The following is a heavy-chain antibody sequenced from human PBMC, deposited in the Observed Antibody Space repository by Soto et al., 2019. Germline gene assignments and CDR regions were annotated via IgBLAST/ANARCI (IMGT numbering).Heavy chain of an antibody. CDR3: ARERRDGYNYSDY. J-gene: IGHJ4*02. V-gene: IGHV4-30-4*01. Sequence: SLTCTVSGGSISSGDYYWSWIRQPPGKGLEWIGYIYYSGSTYYNPSLKSRVTISVDTSKNQFSLKLSSVTAADTAVYYCARERRDGYNYSDYWGQGTLVTVSS. D-gene: IGHD5-12*01. CDR2: IYYSGST. CDR1: GGSISSGDYY.